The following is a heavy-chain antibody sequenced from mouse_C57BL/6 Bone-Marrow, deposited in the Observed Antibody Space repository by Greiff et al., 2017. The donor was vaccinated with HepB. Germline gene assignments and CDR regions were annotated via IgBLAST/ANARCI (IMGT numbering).Heavy chain of an antibody. Sequence: VQLQQPGAELVRPGTSVKLSCKASGYTFTSYWMHWVKQRPGQGLEWIGVIDPSDSYTNYNQKFKGKATLTVDTSSSTAYMQLSSLTSEDSAVYYCARFSPYAMDYWGQGTSVTVTS. V-gene: IGHV1-59*01. CDR2: IDPSDSYT. CDR1: GYTFTSYW. CDR3: ARFSPYAMDY. J-gene: IGHJ4*01.